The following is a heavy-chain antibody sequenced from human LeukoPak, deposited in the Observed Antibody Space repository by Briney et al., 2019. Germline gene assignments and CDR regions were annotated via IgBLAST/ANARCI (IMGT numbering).Heavy chain of an antibody. V-gene: IGHV3-9*01. CDR3: AKANHYGDYLDY. Sequence: GGSLRLSCAASGFTFDDYAMYWFRQAPGKGLDWVSGISWNSGSIGYADSVKGRFTISRDNAKDSLYLQMNSLRAEDTALYYCAKANHYGDYLDYWGQGTLVTVSS. CDR1: GFTFDDYA. J-gene: IGHJ4*02. D-gene: IGHD4-17*01. CDR2: ISWNSGSI.